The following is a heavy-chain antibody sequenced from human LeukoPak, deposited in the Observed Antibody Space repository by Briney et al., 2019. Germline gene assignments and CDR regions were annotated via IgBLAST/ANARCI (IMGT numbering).Heavy chain of an antibody. V-gene: IGHV4-30-2*01. J-gene: IGHJ3*02. D-gene: IGHD3-9*01. CDR3: ARERGEYDIDAFDI. Sequence: SETLSLTCTVSGGSISSSSYYWGWIRQPPGKGLEWIGYIYHSGSTYYNPSLKSRVTISVDRSKNQFSLKLSSVTAADTAVYYCARERGEYDIDAFDIWGQGTMVTVSS. CDR2: IYHSGST. CDR1: GGSISSSSYY.